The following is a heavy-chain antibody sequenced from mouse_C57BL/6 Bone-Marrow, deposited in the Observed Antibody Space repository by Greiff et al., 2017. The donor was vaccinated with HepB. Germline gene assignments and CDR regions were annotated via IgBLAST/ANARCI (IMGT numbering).Heavy chain of an antibody. J-gene: IGHJ3*01. V-gene: IGHV5-17*01. D-gene: IGHD1-1*01. CDR2: ISSGSSTI. CDR1: GFTFSDYG. Sequence: EVQGVESGGGLVKPGGSLKLSCAASGFTFSDYGMHWVRQAPEKGLEWVAYISSGSSTIYYADTVKGRFTISRDNAKNTLFLQMTSLRSEDTAMYYCAREGNYYGSSGAYWGQGTLVTVSA. CDR3: AREGNYYGSSGAY.